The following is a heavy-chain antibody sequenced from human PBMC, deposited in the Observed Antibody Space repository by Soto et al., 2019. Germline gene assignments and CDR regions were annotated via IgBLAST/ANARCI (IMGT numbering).Heavy chain of an antibody. J-gene: IGHJ4*02. Sequence: SQTLSLTCAISGDSVSSNSAALNLRMQSPSRGLEWLGRTYYRSKWYNDYAVSVKSRITINPDTSKNQFSLQLNSVTPEDTAVYYCARDRTKVQLELFDYWGQGTLVTVSS. V-gene: IGHV6-1*01. CDR3: ARDRTKVQLELFDY. CDR2: TYYRSKWYN. CDR1: GDSVSSNSAA. D-gene: IGHD1-1*01.